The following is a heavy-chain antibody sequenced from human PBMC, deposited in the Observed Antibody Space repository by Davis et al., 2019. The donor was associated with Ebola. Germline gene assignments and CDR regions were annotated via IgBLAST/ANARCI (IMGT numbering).Heavy chain of an antibody. CDR3: TPWLVTGFDS. Sequence: PGGSLRLSCAASGFTFSNAWMSWVRQAPGKGLEWVSYISGGSSTIYYADTVKGRFTISRDNAKNSLYLQMNSLRAEETAVYYCTPWLVTGFDSWGQGTLVTVSS. J-gene: IGHJ4*02. CDR2: ISGGSSTI. D-gene: IGHD6-19*01. CDR1: GFTFSNAW. V-gene: IGHV3-48*04.